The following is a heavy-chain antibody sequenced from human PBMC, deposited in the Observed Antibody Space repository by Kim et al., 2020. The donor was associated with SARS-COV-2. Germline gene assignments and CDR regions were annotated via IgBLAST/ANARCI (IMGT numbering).Heavy chain of an antibody. CDR2: ISYDGSNK. D-gene: IGHD6-13*01. CDR1: GFTFSSYG. V-gene: IGHV3-30*18. J-gene: IGHJ3*02. Sequence: GGSLRLSCAASGFTFSSYGMHWVRQAPGKGLEWVAVISYDGSNKYYADSVKGRFTISRDNSKNTLYLQMNSLRAEDTAVYYCAKTNIDSSSWSAEAFDI. CDR3: AKTNIDSSSWSAEAFDI.